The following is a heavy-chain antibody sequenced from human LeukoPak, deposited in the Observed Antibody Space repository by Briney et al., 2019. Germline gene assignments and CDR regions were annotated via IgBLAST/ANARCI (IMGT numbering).Heavy chain of an antibody. D-gene: IGHD6-13*01. CDR3: VRGGSSSWPYYYYYMDV. Sequence: PSETLSLTCAVYGGSFSGYYWSWIRQPPGKGLEWIGRSYYSGITNYNPSLKSRVTISVDTSKNQFSLRLSSVTAADTAVYYCVRGGSSSWPYYYYYMDVWGKGTTVTVSS. V-gene: IGHV4-59*01. CDR1: GGSFSGYY. CDR2: SYYSGIT. J-gene: IGHJ6*03.